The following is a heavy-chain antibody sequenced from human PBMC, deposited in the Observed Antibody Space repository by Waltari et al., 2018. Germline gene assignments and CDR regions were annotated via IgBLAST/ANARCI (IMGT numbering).Heavy chain of an antibody. V-gene: IGHV3-23*03. Sequence: EVQLLESGGGLVQPGGSLRLSCAASGFTFSSYAMSWVRQAPGKGLEWVSVIYSGGSTYYADSVKGRFTISRDNSKNTLYLQMNSLRAEDTAVYYCAKSQSSSSSLDYWGQGTLVTVSS. CDR2: IYSGGST. CDR1: GFTFSSYA. CDR3: AKSQSSSSSLDY. J-gene: IGHJ4*02. D-gene: IGHD6-6*01.